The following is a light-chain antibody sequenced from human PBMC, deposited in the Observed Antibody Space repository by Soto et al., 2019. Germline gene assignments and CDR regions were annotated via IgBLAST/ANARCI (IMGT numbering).Light chain of an antibody. Sequence: DIEMTQSPSSLSASVGDRFTITCRTSQDIRSYLNWYQQRPGKAPKHLIYATSSLQSGVPSRFSGSGSGTDFALTISSLQPEDFATYYCQQSYSSPRTFGQGTKVDIK. CDR1: QDIRSY. CDR2: ATS. CDR3: QQSYSSPRT. V-gene: IGKV1-39*01. J-gene: IGKJ2*01.